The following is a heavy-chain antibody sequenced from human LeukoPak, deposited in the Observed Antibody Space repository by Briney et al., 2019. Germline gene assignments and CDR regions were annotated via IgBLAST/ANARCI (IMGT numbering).Heavy chain of an antibody. Sequence: ASVKVSCKTSGGTFSSYALSWVRQATGQGLEWMGWMNPNSGNTDYAQRFQDRVTMTRNTSISTAYMELSRLRSEDTAVYYCARGFLTTSGYRLVSAFDIWGQGTMVTVSS. V-gene: IGHV1-8*02. J-gene: IGHJ3*02. CDR1: GGTFSSYA. CDR3: ARGFLTTSGYRLVSAFDI. D-gene: IGHD3-22*01. CDR2: MNPNSGNT.